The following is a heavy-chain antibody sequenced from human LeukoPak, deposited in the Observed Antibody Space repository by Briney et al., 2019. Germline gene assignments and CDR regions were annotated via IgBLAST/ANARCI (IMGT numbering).Heavy chain of an antibody. D-gene: IGHD2-15*01. CDR3: GGGGGGAIVVAVAFDI. CDR1: GFTFSNYW. Sequence: GGSLRLSCAASGFTFSNYWMSWVRQAPGKGLEWVAHINQDGSEKYYVDSVKGRFTISRDNAKNSLYLQMNSLRAEDTAVYYWGGGGGGAIVVAVAFDIWGQGTMVTVSS. J-gene: IGHJ3*02. V-gene: IGHV3-7*05. CDR2: INQDGSEK.